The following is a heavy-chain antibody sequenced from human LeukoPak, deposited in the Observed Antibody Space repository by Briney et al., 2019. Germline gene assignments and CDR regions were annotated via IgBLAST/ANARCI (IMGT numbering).Heavy chain of an antibody. Sequence: SETLSLTCAVYGGSFSGYYWSWTRQPPGKGLEWIGEINHSGSTNYNPSLKSRVTISVDTSKNQFSLKLSSVTAADTAVYYCARSRYFDYWGQGTLVTVSS. CDR3: ARSRYFDY. CDR1: GGSFSGYY. V-gene: IGHV4-34*01. J-gene: IGHJ4*02. CDR2: INHSGST.